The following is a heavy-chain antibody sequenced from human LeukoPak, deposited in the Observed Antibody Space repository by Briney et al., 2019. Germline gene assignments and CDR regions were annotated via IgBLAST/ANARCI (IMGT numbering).Heavy chain of an antibody. CDR3: ARAGWYGRYFDY. D-gene: IGHD6-19*01. Sequence: SETLSLTCTVSGGSISSYYWSWIRQPPGKGLEWIGYIYYSGSTNYNRSLKSRVTISVDTSKNQFSLRLSSVTAADTAVYYCARAGWYGRYFDYWGQGTLVTVPS. J-gene: IGHJ4*02. V-gene: IGHV4-59*01. CDR2: IYYSGST. CDR1: GGSISSYY.